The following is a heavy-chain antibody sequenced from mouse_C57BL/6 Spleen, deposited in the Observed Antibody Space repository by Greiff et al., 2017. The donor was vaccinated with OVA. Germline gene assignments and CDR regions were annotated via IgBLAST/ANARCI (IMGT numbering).Heavy chain of an antibody. CDR2: IHPNRGSN. J-gene: IGHJ2*01. Sequence: QVQLQQPGAELVKPGASVKLSCKASGYTFTSYWMHWVKQRPGQGLEWIGMIHPNRGSNNYNEKFKSKATLTVDKSSTTAYMQLSRLTSEDSAVYCCARSGGLVFDYWGQGTTLTVSS. V-gene: IGHV1-64*01. D-gene: IGHD1-3*01. CDR1: GYTFTSYW. CDR3: ARSGGLVFDY.